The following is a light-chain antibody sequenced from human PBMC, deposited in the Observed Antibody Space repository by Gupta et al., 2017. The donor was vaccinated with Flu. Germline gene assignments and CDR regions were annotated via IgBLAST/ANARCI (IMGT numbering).Light chain of an antibody. V-gene: IGLV2-11*01. Sequence: QSALTQPRSVSGSPGQPVTISGTGTSSDVGGYKYVSWYQQHPGKAPKLMIYDVSKRPSGVPDRFSGSKSGNTASLTISGLQADDEADYYCCSYAGSNTGVFGGGTKLTVL. CDR3: CSYAGSNTGV. CDR2: DVS. CDR1: SSDVGGYKY. J-gene: IGLJ2*01.